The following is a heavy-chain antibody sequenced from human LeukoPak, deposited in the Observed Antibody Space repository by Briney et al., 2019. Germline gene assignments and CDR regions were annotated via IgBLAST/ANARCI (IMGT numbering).Heavy chain of an antibody. D-gene: IGHD5-24*01. V-gene: IGHV1-8*01. Sequence: ASVKVSCKASGYTFNNYDINWVRQAPGQGLEWMGWMSPNSGNTGYAQKFQGRFTLTRETFISTAYMELSSLRSDDTAVYYCVRAMDPLDTFNYQYAMDVWGQGTMVTVSS. CDR2: MSPNSGNT. J-gene: IGHJ6*02. CDR3: VRAMDPLDTFNYQYAMDV. CDR1: GYTFNNYD.